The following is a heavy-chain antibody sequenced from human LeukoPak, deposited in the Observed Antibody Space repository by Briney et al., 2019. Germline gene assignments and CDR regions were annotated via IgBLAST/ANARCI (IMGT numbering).Heavy chain of an antibody. J-gene: IGHJ2*01. D-gene: IGHD2-15*01. CDR3: ARITPTFNFDL. V-gene: IGHV4-59*01. Sequence: SETLSLTCKVSDGSISSYYWSWIRQPPGKGLEWIGYIYYSGSTNYNPSLKSRVTISVDTSKNQFSLKLSSVTAADTAVYYCARITPTFNFDLWGRGTLVTVSS. CDR1: DGSISSYY. CDR2: IYYSGST.